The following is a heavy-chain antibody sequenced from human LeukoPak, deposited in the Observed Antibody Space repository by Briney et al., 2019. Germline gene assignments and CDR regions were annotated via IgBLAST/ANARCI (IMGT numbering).Heavy chain of an antibody. J-gene: IGHJ6*04. CDR2: ISSTGGTT. V-gene: IGHV3-23*01. CDR1: GITFSSYG. D-gene: IGHD3-16*01. Sequence: GGSLRLSCAASGITFSSYGMSWVRRAPGKGLEWVSGISSTGGTTYYAESVKGRFTISRDNSKGTLYLLMSSLRADDTAVYYCARGRGRNPSGYYYYMDVWGKGTTVTISS. CDR3: ARGRGRNPSGYYYYMDV.